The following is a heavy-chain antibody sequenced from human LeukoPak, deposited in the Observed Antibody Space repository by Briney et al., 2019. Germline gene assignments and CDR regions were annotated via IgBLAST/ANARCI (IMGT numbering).Heavy chain of an antibody. CDR3: ARQLAAAGHFDY. V-gene: IGHV4-39*01. Sequence: PSETLSFTCTVSGGSISSSIYYWGWIRQPPGKGLEWIGRIYYSGSPYYNPSLKSRVTISVDTSKNQFSLKLSSVTAADTAVYYCARQLAAAGHFDYWGQGTLVTVSS. D-gene: IGHD6-13*01. CDR1: GGSISSSIYY. J-gene: IGHJ4*02. CDR2: IYYSGSP.